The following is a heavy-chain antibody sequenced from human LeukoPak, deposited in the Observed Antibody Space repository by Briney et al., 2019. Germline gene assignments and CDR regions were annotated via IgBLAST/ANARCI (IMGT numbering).Heavy chain of an antibody. CDR1: GGSINNYY. CDR2: IYNTGST. CDR3: ARDSGSTAYGDNGVDY. V-gene: IGHV4-59*01. D-gene: IGHD4/OR15-4a*01. J-gene: IGHJ4*02. Sequence: PSETLSLTCTVSGGSINNYYWNWIRQPPGKGLEWIGHIYNTGSTNYNPSLKSRVTISMGTSKNQFSLKLSSMTAADTAVYYCARDSGSTAYGDNGVDYWGQGTLVTVSS.